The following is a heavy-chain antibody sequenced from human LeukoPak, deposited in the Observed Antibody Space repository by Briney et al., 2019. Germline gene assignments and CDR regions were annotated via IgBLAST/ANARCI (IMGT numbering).Heavy chain of an antibody. CDR3: AKGLEWELPPGADY. D-gene: IGHD1-26*01. CDR1: GFTFSSYG. Sequence: GGSLRLSCAASGFTFSSYGMHWVRQAPGKGLEWVAVIPYDGSNKYYADSVKGRFTISRDNSKNTLYLQMNSLRAEDTAVYYCAKGLEWELPPGADYWGQGTLVTVSS. CDR2: IPYDGSNK. V-gene: IGHV3-30*18. J-gene: IGHJ4*02.